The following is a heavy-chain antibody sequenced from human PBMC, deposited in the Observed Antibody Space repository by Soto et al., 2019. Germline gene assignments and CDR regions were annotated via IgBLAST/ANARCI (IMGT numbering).Heavy chain of an antibody. CDR3: ARVHDFWSGSPYYYYGMDV. CDR1: RFTVSRNY. J-gene: IGHJ6*02. CDR2: IYSGGST. Sequence: PGGSQRLSCAASRFTVSRNYMGWVRQAPGKGLEWVSVIYSGGSTYYADAVKGRFTISRDNSKNTLYLQMSSLRAEDTAVYYCARVHDFWSGSPYYYYGMDVWGQGT. V-gene: IGHV3-53*01. D-gene: IGHD3-3*01.